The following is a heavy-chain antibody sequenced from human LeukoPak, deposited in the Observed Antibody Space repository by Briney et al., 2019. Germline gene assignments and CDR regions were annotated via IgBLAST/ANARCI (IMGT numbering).Heavy chain of an antibody. CDR2: ISGSGGST. CDR1: GFTFSSYA. CDR3: ARPSIAVAALRAHYFDY. V-gene: IGHV3-23*01. Sequence: TGGSLRLSCAASGFTFSSYAMSWVRQAPGEGLEWVSAISGSGGSTYYADSVKGRFTISRDNSKNTLYLQMNSLRAEDTAVYYCARPSIAVAALRAHYFDYWGQGTLVTVSS. D-gene: IGHD6-19*01. J-gene: IGHJ4*02.